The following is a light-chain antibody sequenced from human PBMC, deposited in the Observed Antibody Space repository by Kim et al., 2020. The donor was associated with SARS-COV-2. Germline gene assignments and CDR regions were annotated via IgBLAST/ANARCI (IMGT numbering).Light chain of an antibody. CDR2: QDS. CDR3: QAWDSSIL. V-gene: IGLV3-1*01. Sequence: SYELTQPPSVSVSPGQTASITCSGDKLGDKYACWYQQKPGQSPVLVIYQDSKRPSGIPERFSGSNSGNTATLTISGTQAMDEADYYCQAWDSSILFGGGT. CDR1: KLGDKY. J-gene: IGLJ3*02.